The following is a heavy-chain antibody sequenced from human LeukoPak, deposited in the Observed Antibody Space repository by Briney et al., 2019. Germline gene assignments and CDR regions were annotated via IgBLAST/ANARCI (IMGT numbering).Heavy chain of an antibody. CDR2: IYPGDSDT. D-gene: IGHD2-2*01. CDR3: SKLQGPLGYCSSSSCHFHNWFHP. J-gene: IGHJ5*02. V-gene: IGHV5-51*01. Sequence: GESLKISCKGSGYSFTSYWIGWVRQMPGKGLEWMGIIYPGDSDTRYSPSFQGQVTISADKSISTAYLQWSSLQASDTAMYYCSKLQGPLGYCSSSSCHFHNWFHPWGPGTLVTVSS. CDR1: GYSFTSYW.